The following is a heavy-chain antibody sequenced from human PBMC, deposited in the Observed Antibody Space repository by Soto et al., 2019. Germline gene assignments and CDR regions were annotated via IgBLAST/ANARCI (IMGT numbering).Heavy chain of an antibody. CDR2: ISAYNGNT. Sequence: QVQLVQSGAEVKKPGASVKVSCKASGYTFTNYGISWVRQAPGQGLEWMGWISAYNGNTKYAQKLQGRVTMTTDTXTXTDXMELRSLRSDDTAVYYCARGVGSGSYYNQYNWFDPWGQGTLVTVSS. D-gene: IGHD3-10*01. J-gene: IGHJ5*02. CDR1: GYTFTNYG. CDR3: ARGVGSGSYYNQYNWFDP. V-gene: IGHV1-18*01.